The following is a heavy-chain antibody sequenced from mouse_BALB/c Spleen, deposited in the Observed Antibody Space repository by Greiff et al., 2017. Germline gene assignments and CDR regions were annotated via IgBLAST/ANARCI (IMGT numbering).Heavy chain of an antibody. Sequence: EVQLQQSGPGLVKPSQSLSLTCSVTGYSITSGYYWNWIRQFPGNKLEWMGYISYDGSNNYNPSLKNRISITRDTSKNQFFLKLNSVTTEDTATYYCARQEHYYGYFDYWGQGTTLTVSS. V-gene: IGHV3-6*02. CDR2: ISYDGSN. J-gene: IGHJ2*01. CDR3: ARQEHYYGYFDY. D-gene: IGHD1-2*01. CDR1: GYSITSGYY.